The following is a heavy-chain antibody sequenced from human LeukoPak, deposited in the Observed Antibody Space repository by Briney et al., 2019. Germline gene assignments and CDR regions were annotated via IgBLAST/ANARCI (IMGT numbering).Heavy chain of an antibody. CDR1: GYTFTDYY. CDR2: VDPEDGET. Sequence: GATVKISCKVSGYTFTDYYMHWVQQAPGKGLEWMGLVDPEDGETIYAEKFQGRVTITRNTSISTAYMELSSLRSEDTAVYYCARARRITIPYSSSWYGHNNWFDPWGQGTLVTVSS. D-gene: IGHD6-13*01. J-gene: IGHJ5*02. CDR3: ARARRITIPYSSSWYGHNNWFDP. V-gene: IGHV1-69-2*01.